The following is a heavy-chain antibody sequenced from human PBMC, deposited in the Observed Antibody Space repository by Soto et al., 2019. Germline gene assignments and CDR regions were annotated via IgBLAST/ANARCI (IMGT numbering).Heavy chain of an antibody. Sequence: GGSLRLSCAASGFTFSDYYMSWIRQAPGKGLEWVSYISGSTTYTNYADSVKGRFTISRDTAKNSLYLQMNSLRAEDTAIYYCAKALGRDFSDFDSWGQGTQVTVSS. D-gene: IGHD3-10*01. CDR3: AKALGRDFSDFDS. V-gene: IGHV3-11*05. CDR1: GFTFSDYY. CDR2: ISGSTTYT. J-gene: IGHJ4*02.